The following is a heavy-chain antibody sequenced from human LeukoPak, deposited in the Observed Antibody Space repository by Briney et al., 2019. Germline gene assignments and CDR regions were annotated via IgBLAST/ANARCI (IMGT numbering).Heavy chain of an antibody. Sequence: PSETLSLTCTVSGGTISDGSYIWTWIRQPAGKGLEWFGRIYTSGNTDYNSSLKSRVTISLDTSKNQFTLKLSSVTAADTALYFCARAPARLTVFGMTNPGNWFDPWGQGTLVTVSS. J-gene: IGHJ5*02. CDR1: GGTISDGSYI. V-gene: IGHV4-61*02. D-gene: IGHD3-3*01. CDR2: IYTSGNT. CDR3: ARAPARLTVFGMTNPGNWFDP.